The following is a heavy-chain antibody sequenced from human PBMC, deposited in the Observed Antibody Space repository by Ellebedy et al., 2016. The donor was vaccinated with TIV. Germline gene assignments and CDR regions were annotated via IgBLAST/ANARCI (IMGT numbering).Heavy chain of an antibody. V-gene: IGHV3-7*01. J-gene: IGHJ4*02. D-gene: IGHD2-8*01. Sequence: GESLKISCVASGFAFSSRRIHWVRQAPGKGLEWVANIKQDGSEKYYVDSVRGRFTIHRDNAKKSVFLEMNSLRAEDTAVYYCARRHCTISACFAASWASFNMWGQGTLVTVSS. CDR3: ARRHCTISACFAASWASFNM. CDR2: IKQDGSEK. CDR1: GFAFSSRR.